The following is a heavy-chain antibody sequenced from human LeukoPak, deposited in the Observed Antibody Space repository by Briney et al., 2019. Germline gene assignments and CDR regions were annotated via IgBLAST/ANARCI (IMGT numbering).Heavy chain of an antibody. D-gene: IGHD6-13*01. V-gene: IGHV7-4-1*02. CDR2: INTNTGTP. Sequence: GASVKVSCKASGYTFTSYAMNWVRQAPGQGFEWMGWINTNTGTPTYAQGFTGRFVFSLDTSVSTAYLQISSLKAEDTAVYYCARGIAAARRYAFDIWGQGTVVTVSS. J-gene: IGHJ3*02. CDR3: ARGIAAARRYAFDI. CDR1: GYTFTSYA.